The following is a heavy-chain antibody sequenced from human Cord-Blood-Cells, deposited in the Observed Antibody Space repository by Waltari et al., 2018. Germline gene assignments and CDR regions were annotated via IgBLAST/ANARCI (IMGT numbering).Heavy chain of an antibody. D-gene: IGHD2-2*01. CDR2: IYYSGGT. CDR1: GGSISSSSYY. J-gene: IGHJ4*02. V-gene: IGHV4-39*01. Sequence: QLQLQESGPGLVKPSETLSLTCTVSGGSISSSSYYWGWIRQPPGKGLEWIGGIYYSGGTYSTPSLKSRVTLSLDTSKNQFSLKLCAVTAADTAVYYCARHFGRNIVVVPAAIDYWGQGTLVTVSS. CDR3: ARHFGRNIVVVPAAIDY.